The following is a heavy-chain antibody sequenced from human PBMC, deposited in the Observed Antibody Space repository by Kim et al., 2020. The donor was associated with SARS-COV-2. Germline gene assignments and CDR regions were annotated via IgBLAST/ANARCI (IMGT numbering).Heavy chain of an antibody. J-gene: IGHJ3*02. CDR3: AREVTVTPDAFDI. D-gene: IGHD2-21*02. CDR1: GFSFSTYE. V-gene: IGHV3-48*03. CDR2: ISGSGRGI. Sequence: GGSLRLSCAASGFSFSTYEMSWVRQAPGKGLEWVSYISGSGRGIHYADSVKGRFTISRDNAKKSLFLQMNSLRAEDTAVYYCAREVTVTPDAFDICGQGTLVTVSS.